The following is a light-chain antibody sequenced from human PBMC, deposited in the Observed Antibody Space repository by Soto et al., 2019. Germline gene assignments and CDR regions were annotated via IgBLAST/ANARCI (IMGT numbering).Light chain of an antibody. J-gene: IGLJ2*01. CDR1: NIGSKS. CDR3: QVWDSSSDHVV. V-gene: IGLV3-21*04. Sequence: SYELTQPTSVSVAPGKTARITCGGNNIGSKSVHWYQQKPGQAPVLVIYYDSDRPLGIPERFSGSNSANTATLTISRVEAGDEADYYCQVWDSSSDHVVFGGGTKLTVL. CDR2: YDS.